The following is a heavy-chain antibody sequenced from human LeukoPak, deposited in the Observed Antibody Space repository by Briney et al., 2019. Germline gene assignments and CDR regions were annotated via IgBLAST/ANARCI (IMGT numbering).Heavy chain of an antibody. CDR2: ISPNSDGT. Sequence: ASVKVSCKASGGTFTRYYIHWVRQAPGQGLEWMGWISPNSDGTNYAQKLQGRVTMTTDTSTSTAYMELRSLRSDDTAVYYCARAEYYFDYWGQGTLVTVPS. V-gene: IGHV1-18*04. J-gene: IGHJ4*02. CDR1: GGTFTRYY. CDR3: ARAEYYFDY.